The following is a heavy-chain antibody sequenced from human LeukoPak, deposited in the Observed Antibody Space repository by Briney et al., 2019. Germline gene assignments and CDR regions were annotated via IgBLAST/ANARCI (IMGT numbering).Heavy chain of an antibody. J-gene: IGHJ4*02. V-gene: IGHV3-23*01. CDR1: GFTFSSYA. Sequence: PGGSLRLSCAASGFTFSSYAMSWVHQAPGKGLEWVSGISGSGASAYYADSVKGRFTISRDNSKNTLYLQMNSLRAEDTAVYYCAKDRTMIVVRYYFDYWGQGTLVTVSS. CDR3: AKDRTMIVVRYYFDY. D-gene: IGHD3-22*01. CDR2: ISGSGASA.